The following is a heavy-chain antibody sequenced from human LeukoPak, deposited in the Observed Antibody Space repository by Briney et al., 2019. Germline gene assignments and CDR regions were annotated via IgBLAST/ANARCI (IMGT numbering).Heavy chain of an antibody. Sequence: TGGSLRLSCAASGFTFSSYAMSWVRQAPGKGLEWVSAISGSGGSTYYADSVKGRFTISRDNSKNTLYLQMNSLRAEDTAVYYCAKDNYDILTGRNWGQGTLVTVSS. CDR1: GFTFSSYA. CDR2: ISGSGGST. J-gene: IGHJ4*02. CDR3: AKDNYDILTGRN. D-gene: IGHD3-9*01. V-gene: IGHV3-23*01.